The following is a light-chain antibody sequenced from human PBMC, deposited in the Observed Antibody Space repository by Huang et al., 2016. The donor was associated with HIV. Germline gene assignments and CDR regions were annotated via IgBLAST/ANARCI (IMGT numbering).Light chain of an antibody. CDR1: QDINNF. Sequence: IRMTQSPSSLSASTGDRVTITCRANQDINNFLAWYQQRPGSVPKLLIHAESTLQSGVPSRFSGNGSGTDFTLTIGCLHSEDVATYYCQQYDIHPLTFGPGTRVDIK. CDR2: AES. V-gene: IGKV1-8*01. J-gene: IGKJ3*01. CDR3: QQYDIHPLT.